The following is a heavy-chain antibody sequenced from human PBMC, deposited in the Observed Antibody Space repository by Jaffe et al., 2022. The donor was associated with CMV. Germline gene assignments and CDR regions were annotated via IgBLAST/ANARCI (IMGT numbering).Heavy chain of an antibody. Sequence: QITLKESGPTLVKPTQTLTLTCTFSGFSLSTSGVGVGWIRQPPGKALEWLALIYWNDDKRYSPSLKSRLTITKDTSKNQVVLTMTNMDPVDTATYYCAQPGRGDAFDIWGQGTMVTVSS. J-gene: IGHJ3*02. D-gene: IGHD3-10*01. CDR2: IYWNDDK. CDR1: GFSLSTSGVG. CDR3: AQPGRGDAFDI. V-gene: IGHV2-5*01.